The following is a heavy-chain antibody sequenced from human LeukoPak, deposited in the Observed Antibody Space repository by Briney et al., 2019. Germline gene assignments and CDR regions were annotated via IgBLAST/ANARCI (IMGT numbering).Heavy chain of an antibody. CDR1: GGSISSYY. J-gene: IGHJ4*02. CDR2: IYYSGST. Sequence: LETLSLTCTVSGGSISSYYWSWIRQPPGKGLEWIGYIYYSGSTNYNPSLKSRVTISVDTSKNQFSLKLSSVTAADTAVYYCASMNYDILTGYYPFDYWGQGTLVTVSS. D-gene: IGHD3-9*01. CDR3: ASMNYDILTGYYPFDY. V-gene: IGHV4-59*01.